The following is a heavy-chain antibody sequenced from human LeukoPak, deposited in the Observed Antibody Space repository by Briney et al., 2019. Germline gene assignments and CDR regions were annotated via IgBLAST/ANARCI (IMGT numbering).Heavy chain of an antibody. J-gene: IGHJ4*02. CDR3: ARAPRRITIFGVVITQFDY. CDR2: IYYSGCT. CDR1: GGSISSYY. D-gene: IGHD3-3*01. V-gene: IGHV4-59*01. Sequence: MPSETLSLTCTVSGGSISSYYWSWIRQPPGKGLEWIGYIYYSGCTNYNPSLKSRVTISVDTSKNQFSLKLSSVTAADTAVYYCARAPRRITIFGVVITQFDYWGQGTLVTVSS.